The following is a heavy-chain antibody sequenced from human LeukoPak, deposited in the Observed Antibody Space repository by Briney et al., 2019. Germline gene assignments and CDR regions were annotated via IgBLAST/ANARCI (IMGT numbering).Heavy chain of an antibody. CDR2: THYSGT. V-gene: IGHV4-59*01. D-gene: IGHD3-22*01. CDR1: GGSISSYY. CDR3: ARGISYYDSSGIDY. J-gene: IGHJ4*02. Sequence: PSETLSLTCTVSGGSISSYYWSWIRQPSGKGLEWIGYTHYSGTNYNPSLKSRVTISADTSKNQFSLKLSSVTAADTAVYYCARGISYYDSSGIDYWGQGTLVTGSS.